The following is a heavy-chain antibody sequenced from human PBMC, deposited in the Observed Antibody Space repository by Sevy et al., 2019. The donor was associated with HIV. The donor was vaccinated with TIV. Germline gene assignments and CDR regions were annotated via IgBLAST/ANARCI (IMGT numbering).Heavy chain of an antibody. V-gene: IGHV3-9*01. CDR1: GFTFDDYA. CDR3: VKDLRPNWGYWYFDL. CDR2: ISWNSGTK. J-gene: IGHJ2*01. D-gene: IGHD7-27*01. Sequence: GGSLRLSCAASGFTFDDYAVHWVRQTPGKGLEWVSGISWNSGTKEYADSVKGRFTISRDNAKNSLYLQMNSLRAEDPGFYYCVKDLRPNWGYWYFDLWGRGTLVTVSS.